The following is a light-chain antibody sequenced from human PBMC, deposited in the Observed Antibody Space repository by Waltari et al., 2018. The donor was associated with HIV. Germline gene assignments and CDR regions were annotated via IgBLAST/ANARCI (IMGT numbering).Light chain of an antibody. CDR1: KLGDKY. Sequence: SYELTQPPSVSVSPGQTASFTCSGDKLGDKYACWYQHKPGQSPVLVIYQDSKRPSGIPERFSGSNSGNTATLTISGTQAMDEADYYCQAWDSSTAVFGGGTKLTVL. CDR2: QDS. V-gene: IGLV3-1*01. CDR3: QAWDSSTAV. J-gene: IGLJ2*01.